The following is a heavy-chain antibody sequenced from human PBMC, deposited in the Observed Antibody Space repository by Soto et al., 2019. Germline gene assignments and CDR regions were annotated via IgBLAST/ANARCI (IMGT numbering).Heavy chain of an antibody. Sequence: QVQLVQSGAEVKKPGSSVKVSCKASGGTFSSYAISWVRQAPGQGLEWMGGIIPIFGTANYAQKFQGRVTITADESTSTAYMELSSLRSEDTAVYYRASSPACSDGSCYSHDYYYYGMDVWGQGTTVTVSS. D-gene: IGHD2-15*01. CDR1: GGTFSSYA. J-gene: IGHJ6*02. CDR2: IIPIFGTA. V-gene: IGHV1-69*01. CDR3: ASSPACSDGSCYSHDYYYYGMDV.